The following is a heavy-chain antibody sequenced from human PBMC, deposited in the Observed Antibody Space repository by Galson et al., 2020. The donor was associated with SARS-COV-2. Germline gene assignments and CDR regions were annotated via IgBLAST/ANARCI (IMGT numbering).Heavy chain of an antibody. D-gene: IGHD3-10*01. J-gene: IGHJ4*02. CDR2: INHSGST. CDR3: ARSKYFGSGTFYKLGNFDY. V-gene: IGHV4-34*01. Sequence: SETLSLTCAVYGGSFSGYYWTWIRQPPGKGLEWIGEINHSGSTNYNPSLKSRVTISVDTSKNQFSLMLNSVTAADTAVYYCARSKYFGSGTFYKLGNFDYWGQGTLVTVSS. CDR1: GGSFSGYY.